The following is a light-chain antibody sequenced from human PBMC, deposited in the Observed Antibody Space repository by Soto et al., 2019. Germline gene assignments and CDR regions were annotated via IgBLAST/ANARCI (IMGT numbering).Light chain of an antibody. CDR3: SPYPNDFPRV. Sequence: QSALTQPASVSGSPGQSITVSCTGTSSDVGGYKYVSWYQQHPGKAPKLLIYEVSNRPSGVSNRFSGSKSANTASLTISGLQADDDADYDGSPYPNDFPRVIGTGTKV. V-gene: IGLV2-14*01. J-gene: IGLJ1*01. CDR2: EVS. CDR1: SSDVGGYKY.